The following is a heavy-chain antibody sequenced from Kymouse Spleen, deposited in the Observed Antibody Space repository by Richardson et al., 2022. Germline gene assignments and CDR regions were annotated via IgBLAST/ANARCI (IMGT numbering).Heavy chain of an antibody. CDR2: INPNSGGT. CDR1: GYTFTGYY. CDR3: ARDKGYDILTGDGMDV. V-gene: IGHV1-2*04. D-gene: IGHD3-9*01. J-gene: IGHJ6*02. Sequence: QVQLVQSGAEVKKPGASVKVSCKASGYTFTGYYMHWVRQAPGQGLEWMGWINPNSGGTNYAQKFQGWVTMTRDTSISTAYMELSRLRSDDTAVYYCARDKGYDILTGDGMDVWGQGTTVTVSS.